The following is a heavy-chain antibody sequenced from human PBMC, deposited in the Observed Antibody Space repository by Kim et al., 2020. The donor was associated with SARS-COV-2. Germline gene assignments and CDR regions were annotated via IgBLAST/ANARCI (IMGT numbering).Heavy chain of an antibody. V-gene: IGHV4-39*07. D-gene: IGHD4-17*01. J-gene: IGHJ5*02. CDR3: ARGALDYGGPHNWFDP. Sequence: SLTSRVTISVDTAKTQFSLNLSSVAAADTAVYYCARGALDYGGPHNWFDPWGQGTLVTVSS.